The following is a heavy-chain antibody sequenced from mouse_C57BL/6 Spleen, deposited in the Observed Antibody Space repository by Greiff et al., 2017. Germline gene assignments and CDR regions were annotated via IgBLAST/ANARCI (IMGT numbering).Heavy chain of an antibody. CDR1: GYTFTDYE. Sequence: QVQLKESGAELVRPGASVTLSCKASGYTFTDYEMHWVKQTPVHGLEWIGALDPETGGTAYNQKFKGKAILTADKSTSTAYMVLRILTSEDSAVYCGTRAINYDAMDYWGQATSVTVSS. V-gene: IGHV1-15*01. D-gene: IGHD1-1*01. J-gene: IGHJ4*01. CDR3: TRAINYDAMDY. CDR2: LDPETGGT.